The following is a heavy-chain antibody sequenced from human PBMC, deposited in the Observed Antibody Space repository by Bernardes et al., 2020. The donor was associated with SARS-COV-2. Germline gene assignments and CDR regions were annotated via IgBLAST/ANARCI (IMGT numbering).Heavy chain of an antibody. Sequence: GGSLRLSCAASGFRFSDFTMNWFRQTPGKGLEWFSAVSGTGTTYYADSVRGRFTAARDNSKNTMYLQMSSLRSEDTAVYYCARVVSGPNVGADAFAVWGRGTTVTVSS. CDR2: VSGTGTT. V-gene: IGHV3-23*01. D-gene: IGHD2-8*01. CDR1: GFRFSDFT. CDR3: ARVVSGPNVGADAFAV. J-gene: IGHJ3*01.